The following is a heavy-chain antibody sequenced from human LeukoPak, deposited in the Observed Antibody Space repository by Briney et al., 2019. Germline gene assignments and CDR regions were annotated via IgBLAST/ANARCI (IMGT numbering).Heavy chain of an antibody. CDR1: GFTCSSYA. CDR2: ISGSGGST. V-gene: IGHV3-23*01. J-gene: IGHJ4*02. D-gene: IGHD5-12*01. Sequence: GGSLRLSCAASGFTCSSYAMSWVRQAPGKGLEWVSAISGSGGSTYYADSVKGRFTISRDNSKNTLYLQMNSQRAEDTAVYYCAKAWDIVATIAWFDYWGQGTLVTVSS. CDR3: AKAWDIVATIAWFDY.